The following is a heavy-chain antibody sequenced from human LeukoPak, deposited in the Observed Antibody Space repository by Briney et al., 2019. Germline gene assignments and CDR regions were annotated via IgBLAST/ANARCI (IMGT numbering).Heavy chain of an antibody. CDR1: GYTFTSYY. D-gene: IGHD6-13*01. Sequence: SVKVSCKACGYTFTSYYMHWVRQAPGQGLEWMGGIIPIFGTANYEQKFKDRVTIPTDEHTSTAYMQLSSRRPEDTAVYYCARPSNEGVAAGRAFDIWGQGTMLNLSS. J-gene: IGHJ3*02. CDR3: ARPSNEGVAAGRAFDI. CDR2: IIPIFGTA. V-gene: IGHV1-69*05.